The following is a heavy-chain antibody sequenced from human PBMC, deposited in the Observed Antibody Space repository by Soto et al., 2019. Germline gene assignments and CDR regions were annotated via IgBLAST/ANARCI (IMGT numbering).Heavy chain of an antibody. Sequence: VEFLRFSYAASGFTFSSYEMNLVRQAPGKGLECVSYISSSGSTIYYAYSVKGRFKISRDNAKNSLYLQMNSLRADDTAVYYCEGHWKXHIDHDYWGERILVNVYYG. V-gene: IGHV3-48*03. J-gene: IGHJ6*01. CDR1: GFTFSSYE. CDR2: ISSSGSTI. CDR3: EGHWKXHIDHDYWGERILVNVYYG. D-gene: IGHD2-15*01.